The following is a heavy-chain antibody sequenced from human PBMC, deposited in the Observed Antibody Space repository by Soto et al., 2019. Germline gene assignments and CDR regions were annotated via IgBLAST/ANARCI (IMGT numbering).Heavy chain of an antibody. V-gene: IGHV4-31*03. CDR3: ARGHAGNIVGTIGYGLDY. CDR2: IYYSGST. CDR1: GGSISSGGYY. D-gene: IGHD5-12*01. Sequence: QVQLQESGPGLVKPSQTLSLTCTVSGGSISSGGYYWSWIRQHPGKGLEWIGYIYYSGSTYYKPSIKGRVTISVDTSKKHFSLKLSSVTAADTAVYYCARGHAGNIVGTIGYGLDYWGQGTLVTVSS. J-gene: IGHJ4*02.